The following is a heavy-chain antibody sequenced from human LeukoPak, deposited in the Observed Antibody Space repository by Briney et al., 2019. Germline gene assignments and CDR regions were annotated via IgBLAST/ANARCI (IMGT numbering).Heavy chain of an antibody. CDR2: IYHSGST. J-gene: IGHJ4*02. V-gene: IGHV4-30-2*01. Sequence: SQTLSLTCTVSGGSISSGGYYWSWIPQPPGKGLEWIGYIYHSGSTYYNPSLKSRVTISVDRSKNQFSLKLSSVTAADTAVYYCARKHGGFDYWGQGTLVTVSS. CDR3: ARKHGGFDY. CDR1: GGSISSGGYY. D-gene: IGHD3-16*01.